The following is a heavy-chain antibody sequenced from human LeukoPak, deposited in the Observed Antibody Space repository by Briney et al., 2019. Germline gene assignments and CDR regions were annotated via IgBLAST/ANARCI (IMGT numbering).Heavy chain of an antibody. CDR2: IYYSGST. J-gene: IGHJ3*02. V-gene: IGHV4-39*07. CDR1: GGSISSSSYY. CDR3: ARDTVTDTYSSSWYLQSSGAFDI. D-gene: IGHD6-13*01. Sequence: SETLSLTCTVSGGSISSSSYYWGWIRQPPGKGLEWIGSIYYSGSTYYNPSLKSRVTISVDTSKNQFSLKLSSVTAADTAVYYCARDTVTDTYSSSWYLQSSGAFDIWGQGTMVTVSS.